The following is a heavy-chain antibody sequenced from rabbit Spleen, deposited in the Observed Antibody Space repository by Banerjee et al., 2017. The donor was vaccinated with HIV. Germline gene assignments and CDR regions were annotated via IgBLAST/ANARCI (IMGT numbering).Heavy chain of an antibody. Sequence: QEHLVESGGGLVQPGGSLTLSCKASGVSFSISSYMCWVRQAPGKGLEWIACIDAGSSGFTYFATWAKGRFTISKTSSTTVTLQMTRLTAADTATYFCARDTASSFSSYGMDLWGQGTLVTVS. V-gene: IGHV1S45*01. D-gene: IGHD8-1*01. CDR3: ARDTASSFSSYGMDL. J-gene: IGHJ6*01. CDR2: IDAGSSGFT. CDR1: GVSFSISSY.